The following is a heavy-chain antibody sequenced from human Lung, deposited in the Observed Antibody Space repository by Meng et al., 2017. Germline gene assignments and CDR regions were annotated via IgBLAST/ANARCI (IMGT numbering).Heavy chain of an antibody. CDR1: GGSFSDYY. CDR3: ARGPTTMAHDFDY. CDR2: INHSGST. Sequence: QVQLQQGGAGLLKPSETLSRPCVVSGGSFSDYYWSWIRQPPGKGLEWIGEINHSGSTNYNPSLESRATISVDTSQNNLSLKLSSVTAADSAVYYCARGPTTMAHDFDYWGQGTLVTVSS. J-gene: IGHJ4*02. V-gene: IGHV4-34*01. D-gene: IGHD4-11*01.